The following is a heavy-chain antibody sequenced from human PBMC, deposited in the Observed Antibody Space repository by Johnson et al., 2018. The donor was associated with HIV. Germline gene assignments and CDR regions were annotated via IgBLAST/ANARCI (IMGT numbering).Heavy chain of an antibody. CDR3: AREKGAAAGLDAFDI. V-gene: IGHV3-7*01. Sequence: VQLVESGGGLVQPGGSLRLSCAASGFTFSSYWMSWVRQAPGKGLEWVATIKQDGSEKYYVDSVKGRFTISRDNAKNSLYLQMNSLRIEDTAVYYCAREKGAAAGLDAFDIWGQGIMVSVSS. CDR2: IKQDGSEK. J-gene: IGHJ3*02. CDR1: GFTFSSYW. D-gene: IGHD6-13*01.